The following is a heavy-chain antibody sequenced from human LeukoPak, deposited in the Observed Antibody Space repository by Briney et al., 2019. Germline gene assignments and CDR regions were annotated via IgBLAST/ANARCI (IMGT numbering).Heavy chain of an antibody. CDR1: GYTLTGYY. J-gene: IGHJ5*02. D-gene: IGHD1-14*01. V-gene: IGHV1-46*01. CDR2: INPSGGST. CDR3: ARSEDADFYNWFDP. Sequence: GGSVKVSCMASGYTLTGYYMHWVGPAPGQGLEWMGIINPSGGSTSYAQKFQGRVTMTRDMSTSTVYMELSSLRSETTAVYYCARSEDADFYNWFDPWGQRTLVTVSS.